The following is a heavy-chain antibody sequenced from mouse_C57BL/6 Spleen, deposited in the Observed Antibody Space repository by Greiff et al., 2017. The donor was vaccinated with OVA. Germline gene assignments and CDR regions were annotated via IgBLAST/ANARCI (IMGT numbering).Heavy chain of an antibody. CDR3: ARRNYYDGFAY. CDR2: ISSGSSTI. J-gene: IGHJ3*01. Sequence: DVMLVESGGGLVKPGGSLKLSCAASGFTFSDYGMHWVRQAPEKGLEWVAYISSGSSTIYYADTVKGRFTISRDNAKNTLFLQMTSLRSEDTAMYYCARRNYYDGFAYWGQGTLVTVSA. V-gene: IGHV5-17*01. CDR1: GFTFSDYG. D-gene: IGHD1-1*01.